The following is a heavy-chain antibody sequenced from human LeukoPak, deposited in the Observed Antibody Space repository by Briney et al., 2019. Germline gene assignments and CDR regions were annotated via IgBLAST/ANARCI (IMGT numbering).Heavy chain of an antibody. CDR1: GGSISSSSYY. J-gene: IGHJ4*02. CDR2: IYYSGST. D-gene: IGHD3-16*01. CDR3: ARHFMRGGADY. Sequence: PETLSLTCTVSGGSISSSSYYWGWIRHPPGKGLEWIGNIYYSGSTYYNPSLKSRVTISVDTSKNQFSLKLSSVTAADTAVYYCARHFMRGGADYWGQGTLVTVSS. V-gene: IGHV4-39*01.